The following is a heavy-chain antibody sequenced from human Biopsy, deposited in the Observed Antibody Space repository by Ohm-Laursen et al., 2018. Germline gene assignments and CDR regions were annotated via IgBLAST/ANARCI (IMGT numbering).Heavy chain of an antibody. CDR3: ARGDYFDSNGYFWFDP. J-gene: IGHJ5*02. CDR2: IFNSANT. V-gene: IGHV4-31*01. Sequence: TLSLTCTVSGGSISSGGSYWSWIRQRPGKGLEWIGYIFNSANTYYNPSLKNLITISGDTSKNQFSLKLNSVAAADMAVYYFARGDYFDSNGYFWFDPWGQGTLVTVSS. D-gene: IGHD3-22*01. CDR1: GGSISSGGSY.